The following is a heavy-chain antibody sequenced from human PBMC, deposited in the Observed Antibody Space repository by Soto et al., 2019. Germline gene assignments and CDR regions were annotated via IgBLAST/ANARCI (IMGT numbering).Heavy chain of an antibody. Sequence: QVQLQQWGAGLLKPSETLSLTCAVYGGSFSGYYWSWIRQPPGKGLECIGEINHSGSTNYNPSLNIRVTISVDTSKNQFSLKLSSVTAADTAVYYCARVAGITSAGRRVCWFDPWGQGTLVTVSS. D-gene: IGHD6-13*01. CDR3: ARVAGITSAGRRVCWFDP. CDR1: GGSFSGYY. J-gene: IGHJ5*02. CDR2: INHSGST. V-gene: IGHV4-34*01.